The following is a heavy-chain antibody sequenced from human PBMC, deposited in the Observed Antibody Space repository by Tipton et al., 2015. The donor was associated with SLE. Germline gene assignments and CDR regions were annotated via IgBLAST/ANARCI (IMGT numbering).Heavy chain of an antibody. J-gene: IGHJ3*01. Sequence: TLSLTCTVSGGSISSSSYYWGWIRQPPGKGLEWIGSIYYSGSTYYNPSLKSRVTISVDTSKNQFSLKLSSVTAADTAVYYCARGDSPDFWGQGTMVTVSS. D-gene: IGHD2-21*01. CDR3: ARGDSPDF. V-gene: IGHV4-39*07. CDR2: IYYSGST. CDR1: GGSISSSSYY.